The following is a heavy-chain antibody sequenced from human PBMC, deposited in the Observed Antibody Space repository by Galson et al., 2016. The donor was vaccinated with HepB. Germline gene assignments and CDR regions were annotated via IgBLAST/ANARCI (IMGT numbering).Heavy chain of an antibody. J-gene: IGHJ4*02. D-gene: IGHD5-12*01. CDR3: VREAHGYSGF. Sequence: SVKVSCKASGYTFTSDDVNWVRQAPGQWLEWMGWINPKNGATRYAQKFEDRVTMSRDTSTATVYMELTSVTSDDTAVFYCVREAHGYSGFWGQGTLVTVSS. V-gene: IGHV1-2*02. CDR2: INPKNGAT. CDR1: GYTFTSDD.